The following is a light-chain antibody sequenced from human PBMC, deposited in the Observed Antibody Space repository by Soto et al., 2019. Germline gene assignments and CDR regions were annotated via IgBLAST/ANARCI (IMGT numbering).Light chain of an antibody. CDR2: GAA. V-gene: IGKV3-15*01. CDR3: QQYGNSPRT. J-gene: IGKJ1*01. CDR1: QSVFSS. Sequence: EIVMTQSPATLSLSPGERATLSCRASQSVFSSLAWYQQKPGQAPRLLIYGAATRATGIPARFSGSGSGTEFTLTISRLEPEDFAVYYCQQYGNSPRTFSQGTKVDIK.